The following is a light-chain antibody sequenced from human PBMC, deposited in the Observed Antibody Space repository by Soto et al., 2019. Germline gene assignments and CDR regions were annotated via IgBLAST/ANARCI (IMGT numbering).Light chain of an antibody. V-gene: IGLV2-8*01. CDR2: EVT. CDR3: SSFEGTNSFV. J-gene: IGLJ1*01. Sequence: QSALAQPPSASGSPGQSVTISCTGTTSDIGAYNCVSWYQQRPGKAPKLIIYEVTRRPSGVPDRIFGSKYDTTASLTVSGLQDEDEADSYCSSFEGTNSFVFGTGTKVTV. CDR1: TSDIGAYNC.